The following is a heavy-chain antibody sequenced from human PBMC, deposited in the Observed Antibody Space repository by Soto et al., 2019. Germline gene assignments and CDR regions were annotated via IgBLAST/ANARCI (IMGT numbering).Heavy chain of an antibody. Sequence: PGGSLRLSCVASGFPFSNYAMTWVRQAPGKGLKRISALSGSGVSTYYADSVMGRFTTSRDNSKNTVYLQMNSLRVEDTAVYFCAKIESRFFYDSTGYYPFDYWGQGTLVTVSS. CDR1: GFPFSNYA. D-gene: IGHD3-22*01. CDR3: AKIESRFFYDSTGYYPFDY. J-gene: IGHJ4*02. V-gene: IGHV3-23*01. CDR2: LSGSGVST.